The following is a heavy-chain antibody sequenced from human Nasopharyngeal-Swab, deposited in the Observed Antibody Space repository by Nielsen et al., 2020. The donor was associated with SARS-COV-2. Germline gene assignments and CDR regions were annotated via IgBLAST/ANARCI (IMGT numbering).Heavy chain of an antibody. CDR3: ARGGNYYDSSGYVYYYYGMDV. V-gene: IGHV3-21*01. CDR1: GFTFSSYS. D-gene: IGHD3-22*01. J-gene: IGHJ6*02. CDR2: ISSSSSYI. Sequence: GESLKISCAASGFTFSSYSMNWVRQAPGKGLEWVSSISSSSSYIYYADSVKGRFTISRDNAKNSLYLQINSLRAEDTAVYYCARGGNYYDSSGYVYYYYGMDVWGQGTTVTVSS.